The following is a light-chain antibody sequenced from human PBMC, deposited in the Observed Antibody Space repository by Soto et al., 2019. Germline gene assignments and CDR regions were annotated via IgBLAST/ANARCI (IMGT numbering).Light chain of an antibody. CDR2: MAS. J-gene: IGKJ1*01. V-gene: IGKV1-5*03. CDR3: LQYYVFPRT. Sequence: DIQMTQSPSTLPASVGDRVTITCRASQSINTWLAWYQQKPGKAPKLLIYMASKLQSGVPSKFSGSGSGTEFTLTVGSLQPEDVATYYCLQYYVFPRTFGQGTKVEIK. CDR1: QSINTW.